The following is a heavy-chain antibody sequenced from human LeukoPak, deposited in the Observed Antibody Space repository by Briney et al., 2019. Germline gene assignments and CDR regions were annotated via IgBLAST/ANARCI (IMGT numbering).Heavy chain of an antibody. V-gene: IGHV3-7*03. Sequence: PGGSLRLSCAASGFTFSSYAMHWVRQAPGKGLEWVANIKQDGSEKYYVDSVKGRFTISRDNAKNSLYLQMNSLKTEDTAVYYCKVGPMFEYWGQGTLVTVSS. J-gene: IGHJ4*02. D-gene: IGHD1-26*01. CDR1: GFTFSSYA. CDR2: IKQDGSEK. CDR3: KVGPMFEY.